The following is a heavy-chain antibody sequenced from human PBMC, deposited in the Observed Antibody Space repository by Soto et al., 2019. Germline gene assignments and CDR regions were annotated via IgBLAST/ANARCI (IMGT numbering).Heavy chain of an antibody. CDR3: ATDISGSYYAFDY. V-gene: IGHV1-69*13. Sequence: SVKVSCKASGGTFSSYAISWVRQAPGQELEWMGGIIPIFGTANYAQKFQCRVTITADESTSTAYMELSSLRSEDTAVYYCATDISGSYYAFDYWGQGPLVTVSS. D-gene: IGHD1-26*01. CDR1: GGTFSSYA. CDR2: IIPIFGTA. J-gene: IGHJ4*02.